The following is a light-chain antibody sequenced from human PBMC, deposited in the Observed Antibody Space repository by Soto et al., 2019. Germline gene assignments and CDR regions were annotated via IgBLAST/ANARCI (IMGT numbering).Light chain of an antibody. J-gene: IGKJ1*01. CDR1: QSVNNW. V-gene: IGKV1-5*01. Sequence: DIQMTQSPSTLSASVGDRVTITCRASQSVNNWLAWFQQKPGKAPKLLIYDASTLESGVPSRFSGSRSGTEFTLTISSLQPDDFATYYCQQYSSFSFGQGTNVEIK. CDR2: DAS. CDR3: QQYSSFS.